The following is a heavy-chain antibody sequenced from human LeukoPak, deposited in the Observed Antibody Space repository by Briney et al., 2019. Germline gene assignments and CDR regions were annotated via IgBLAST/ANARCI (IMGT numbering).Heavy chain of an antibody. V-gene: IGHV3-48*04. CDR3: ARGISGSGYYFDY. D-gene: IGHD3-22*01. CDR2: ISSSSSTI. Sequence: GGSLRLSCAASGFTFSSYSMNWVRQAPGKGLEWVSYISSSSSTIYYADSVKGRFTISRDNAKDSLYLQMNSLRAEDTAVYYCARGISGSGYYFDYWGQGTLVTVSS. CDR1: GFTFSSYS. J-gene: IGHJ4*02.